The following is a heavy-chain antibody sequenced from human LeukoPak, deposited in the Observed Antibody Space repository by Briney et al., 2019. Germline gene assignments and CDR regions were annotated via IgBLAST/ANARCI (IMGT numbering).Heavy chain of an antibody. CDR3: ARAGYCSGGSCYSCCNLGP. J-gene: IGHJ5*02. D-gene: IGHD2-15*01. V-gene: IGHV1-18*01. CDR2: ISGYNGNT. Sequence: GASVKVSCKASDYTFTSYGISWLRQAPGQGLEWMGWISGYNGNTNYAQKLQGRVTMTTDTSTSTAYMELRSLRSDDTAVYYCARAGYCSGGSCYSCCNLGPWGQGTLVTVSS. CDR1: DYTFTSYG.